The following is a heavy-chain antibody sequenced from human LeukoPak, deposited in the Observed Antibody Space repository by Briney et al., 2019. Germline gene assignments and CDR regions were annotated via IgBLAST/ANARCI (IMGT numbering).Heavy chain of an antibody. V-gene: IGHV3-15*04. Sequence: GGSLRLSCAASGFSFSDAWMSWVRQIPGKGLEWVGRIESKTDGGTTDYAAPVKGRFTISRDSAKNSLYLQMNSLRAEDTAINFCARRGASESIWLYWGQGTLVTVSS. CDR3: ARRGASESIWLY. J-gene: IGHJ4*02. CDR2: IESKTDGGTT. D-gene: IGHD2-2*02. CDR1: GFSFSDAW.